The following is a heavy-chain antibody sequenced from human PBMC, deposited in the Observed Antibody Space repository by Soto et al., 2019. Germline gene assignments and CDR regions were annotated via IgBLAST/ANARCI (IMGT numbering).Heavy chain of an antibody. CDR3: AKGGQLLVEGGGY. CDR2: ISWNSGSI. V-gene: IGHV3-9*01. D-gene: IGHD2-2*01. Sequence: EVQLVESGGGLVQPGRSLRLSCAASGFTFDDYAMHWVRQAPGKGLEWVSGISWNSGSIGYADSVKGRFTISRDNAKNSLYLQMNRLRDEDTSLYYCAKGGQLLVEGGGYWGQGTLVTVSS. CDR1: GFTFDDYA. J-gene: IGHJ4*02.